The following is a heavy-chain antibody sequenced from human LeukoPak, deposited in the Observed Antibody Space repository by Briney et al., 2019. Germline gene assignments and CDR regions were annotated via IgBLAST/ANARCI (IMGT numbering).Heavy chain of an antibody. V-gene: IGHV1-8*01. CDR1: GYTFTSYD. CDR3: ARSTTVVTRIVNAFDI. Sequence: ASVKVSCKASGYTFTSYDLNWVRQATGQGPEWIGWMNPNSGNTGYAQKFQGRVTLTRSTSISTAYMELRSLTSEDTAVYYCARSTTVVTRIVNAFDIWGQGTMVTVSS. CDR2: MNPNSGNT. D-gene: IGHD4-23*01. J-gene: IGHJ3*02.